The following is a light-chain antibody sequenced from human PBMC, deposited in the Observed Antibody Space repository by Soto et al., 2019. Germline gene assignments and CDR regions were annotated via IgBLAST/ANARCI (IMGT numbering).Light chain of an antibody. CDR1: QSISSW. J-gene: IGKJ1*01. Sequence: IHMTRAPSALSGSVGYIVTSTWRASQSISSWLAWYQQKPGKAPKLLIYDASSLESGVPSRFSGSGSGTEFILTISSPPHIDSPTLYGAQSNCYWPFG. CDR2: DAS. CDR3: AQSNCYWP. V-gene: IGKV1-5*01.